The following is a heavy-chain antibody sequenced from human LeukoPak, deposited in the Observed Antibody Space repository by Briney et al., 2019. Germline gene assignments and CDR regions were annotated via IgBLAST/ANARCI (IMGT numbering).Heavy chain of an antibody. J-gene: IGHJ4*02. Sequence: GRSLRLSCAASGFTFSSYWIHWVRQVPGKGLVWVSRIHGDGRTTTYADSVKGRFTISRDNAKNTLYLQMNSLRAEDTAVYYCARDNGENYHTAFDYWGQGTLVTVSS. CDR3: ARDNGENYHTAFDY. D-gene: IGHD2-8*01. V-gene: IGHV3-74*01. CDR1: GFTFSSYW. CDR2: IHGDGRTT.